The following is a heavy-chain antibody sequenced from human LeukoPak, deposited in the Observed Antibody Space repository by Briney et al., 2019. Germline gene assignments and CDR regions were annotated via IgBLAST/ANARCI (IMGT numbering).Heavy chain of an antibody. D-gene: IGHD3-22*01. J-gene: IGHJ4*02. V-gene: IGHV1-69*05. CDR2: IIAIFGRA. CDR1: GGTFSSYA. CDR3: ARDYYDSSGLNFDY. Sequence: SVKVSCKASGGTFSSYAISWVRQAPGQGLEWMGRIIAIFGRANYAQKFQGRVTITTDESTSKAYMELSSLRSEDTAVYYCARDYYDSSGLNFDYWGQGTLVTVSS.